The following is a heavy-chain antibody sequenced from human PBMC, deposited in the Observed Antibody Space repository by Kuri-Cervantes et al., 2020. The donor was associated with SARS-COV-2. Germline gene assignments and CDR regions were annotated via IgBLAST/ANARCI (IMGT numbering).Heavy chain of an antibody. CDR2: INPDGSYT. D-gene: IGHD3-16*02. V-gene: IGHV3-74*01. CDR1: GFTFSGHW. J-gene: IGHJ6*02. CDR3: AKDRSTGTYYYYYGMDV. Sequence: GESLKISCAASGFTFSGHWIHWVRQAPGKGLVWVSRINPDGSYTNNADSVKGRFTLSRDNAKNSLYLQMNSLRAEDTAVYYCAKDRSTGTYYYYYGMDVWGQGTTVTVSS.